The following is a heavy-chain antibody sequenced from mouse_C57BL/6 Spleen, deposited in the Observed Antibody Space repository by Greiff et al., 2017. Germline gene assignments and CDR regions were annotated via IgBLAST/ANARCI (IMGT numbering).Heavy chain of an antibody. D-gene: IGHD4-1*01. CDR2: IRNKANGYTT. V-gene: IGHV7-3*01. Sequence: EVKLVESGGGLVQPGGSLSLSCAASGFTFTDYYMSWVRQPPGKALEWLGFIRNKANGYTTEYSASVKGRFTISRDNSQSILYLQMNALRAEDSATYYCARDAGYYFDYWGQGTTLTVSS. CDR1: GFTFTDYY. J-gene: IGHJ2*01. CDR3: ARDAGYYFDY.